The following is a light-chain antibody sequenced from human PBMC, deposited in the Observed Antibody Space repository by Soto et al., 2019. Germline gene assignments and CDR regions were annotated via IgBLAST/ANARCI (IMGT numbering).Light chain of an antibody. CDR2: ANN. CDR3: AAWDDTLSGYV. V-gene: IGLV1-44*01. J-gene: IGLJ1*01. Sequence: QLVLTQPPSASGTPGQRVTVSCSGSSSNIGKNTVNWYQQFPGTAPKLLIHANNLRPSGVPDRFSGSKSGTSASLAISGLQSEDEAEYYCAAWDDTLSGYVFGTVTQLTVL. CDR1: SSNIGKNT.